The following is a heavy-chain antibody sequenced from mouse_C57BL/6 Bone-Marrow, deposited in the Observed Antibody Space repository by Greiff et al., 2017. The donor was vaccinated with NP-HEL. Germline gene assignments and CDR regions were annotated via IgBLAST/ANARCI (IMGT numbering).Heavy chain of an antibody. D-gene: IGHD2-4*01. CDR3: ARYEYDAMDY. J-gene: IGHJ4*01. V-gene: IGHV1-7*01. Sequence: VQLVESGAELAKPGASVKLSCKASGYTFTSYWMHWVKQRPGKGLEWIGYITPSSGYTKYNQKFKDKATLTDDQSSSTAYMQLSSLTYEDSAVYYCARYEYDAMDYWGQGTSVTVSA. CDR2: ITPSSGYT. CDR1: GYTFTSYW.